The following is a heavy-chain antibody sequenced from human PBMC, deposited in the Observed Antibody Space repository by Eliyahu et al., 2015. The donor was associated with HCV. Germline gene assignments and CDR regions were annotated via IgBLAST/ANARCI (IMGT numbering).Heavy chain of an antibody. J-gene: IGHJ6*03. CDR2: IKSKTDGGTT. CDR1: GFTVXRVW. CDR3: TTGAPGGFDYYLDV. V-gene: IGHV3-15*01. D-gene: IGHD3-10*01. Sequence: EVQLVESGGGLVKPGGSLRLXCAAXGFTVXRVWMSWVPQGAGKGLEWIGRIKSKTDGGTTDYAAPVKGRFTISRDDSKSTLYLQMNSLKTEDTAVYYCTTGAPGGFDYYLDVWGQGTTVTVSS.